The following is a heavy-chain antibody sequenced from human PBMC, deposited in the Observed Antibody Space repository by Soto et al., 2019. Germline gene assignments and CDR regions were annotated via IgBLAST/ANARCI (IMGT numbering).Heavy chain of an antibody. Sequence: GGSLRLSCAASGFTFSSYAMSWVRQAPGEGLEWVSAISGSARTTHYADSVKGRFTISRDNSKNTLYLQMNSLRAEDTAVYYCARDWFGVHDAFDIWGQGTMVTVSS. J-gene: IGHJ3*02. CDR3: ARDWFGVHDAFDI. V-gene: IGHV3-23*01. D-gene: IGHD3-10*01. CDR2: ISGSARTT. CDR1: GFTFSSYA.